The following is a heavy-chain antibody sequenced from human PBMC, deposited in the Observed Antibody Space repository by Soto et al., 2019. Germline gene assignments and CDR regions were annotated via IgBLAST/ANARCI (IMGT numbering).Heavy chain of an antibody. CDR3: ARDRGKSGWPLFDH. CDR1: GFTFSSYW. V-gene: IGHV3-74*01. Sequence: PGGSLRLSCAASGFTFSSYWMHWVRQAPGKGLVWVSLINGDGTTTSYADSVKGRFTISRDNDKNTLYLQMNSLRAEDTAVYYCARDRGKSGWPLFDHWGQGILVTVPS. CDR2: INGDGTTT. D-gene: IGHD6-19*01. J-gene: IGHJ4*02.